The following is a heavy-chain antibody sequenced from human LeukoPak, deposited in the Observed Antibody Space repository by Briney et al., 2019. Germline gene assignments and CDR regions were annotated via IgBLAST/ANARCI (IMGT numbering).Heavy chain of an antibody. CDR2: IYPGDSDT. CDR3: ARSAPYYDSSGRPSYFDY. J-gene: IGHJ4*02. CDR1: GYSFTSYW. V-gene: IGHV5-51*01. D-gene: IGHD3-22*01. Sequence: GESLKISCKGSGYSFTSYWIGWVRQMPGQGLEWMGIIYPGDSDTRYSPSFQGQVTISADKSISTAYLQWSSLKASDTAMYYCARSAPYYDSSGRPSYFDYWGQGTLVTVSS.